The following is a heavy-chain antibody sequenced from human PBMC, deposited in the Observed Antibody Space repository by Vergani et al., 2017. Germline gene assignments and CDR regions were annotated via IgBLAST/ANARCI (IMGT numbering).Heavy chain of an antibody. V-gene: IGHV3-74*01. Sequence: EVQLLESGGNLVQPGGSLRLSCAASGFTFSSYNMNWVRQGPGKGLEWVSRVGFDGSDTVYADSVKGRFTISKDSAMNTVHLQMTNVRAEDTAVYFCARDGAGTIDFDYWGPGILVTVSS. CDR3: ARDGAGTIDFDY. D-gene: IGHD1-26*01. J-gene: IGHJ4*02. CDR1: GFTFSSYN. CDR2: VGFDGSDT.